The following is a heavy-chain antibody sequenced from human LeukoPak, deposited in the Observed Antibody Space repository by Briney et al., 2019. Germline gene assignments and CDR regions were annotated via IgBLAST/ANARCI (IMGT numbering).Heavy chain of an antibody. CDR2: ISSSGSTI. J-gene: IGHJ4*02. CDR3: VRDRPDYGAERFDY. Sequence: GGSLRLSCAASGFTFSDCYMSWIRQAPGKGLEWVSYISSSGSTIYYADSVKGRFTISRENAKNSLYLQMNSLRAEDTAVYYCVRDRPDYGAERFDYWGQGTLLTVSS. V-gene: IGHV3-11*01. CDR1: GFTFSDCY. D-gene: IGHD4-17*01.